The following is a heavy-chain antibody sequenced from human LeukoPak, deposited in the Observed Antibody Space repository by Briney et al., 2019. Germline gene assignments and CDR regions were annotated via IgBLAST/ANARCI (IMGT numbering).Heavy chain of an antibody. CDR2: IIPIFGTA. Sequence: ASVKVSCKASGYTFTGYYMHWVRQAPGQGLEWMGGIIPIFGTANYAQKFQGRVTITADKSTSTAYMELSSLRSEDTAVYYCARAVFDIVVVPAAPDAFDIWGQGTMVTVSS. J-gene: IGHJ3*02. CDR3: ARAVFDIVVVPAAPDAFDI. CDR1: GYTFTGYY. V-gene: IGHV1-69*06. D-gene: IGHD2-2*01.